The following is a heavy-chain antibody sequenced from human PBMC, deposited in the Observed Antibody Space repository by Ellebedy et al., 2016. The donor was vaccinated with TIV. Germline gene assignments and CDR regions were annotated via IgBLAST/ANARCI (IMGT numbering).Heavy chain of an antibody. CDR1: GGPINNYY. Sequence: MPGGSLRLSCTVSGGPINNYYCTWILHPPGKALEWIGHIHYNGQTAYNTSLEGRVTISLHTSENQFSLTLTSVTAADTAVYFCARGAEDFGGINFDLWGQGTGVTASS. D-gene: IGHD4-23*01. J-gene: IGHJ3*01. V-gene: IGHV4-59*01. CDR2: IHYNGQT. CDR3: ARGAEDFGGINFDL.